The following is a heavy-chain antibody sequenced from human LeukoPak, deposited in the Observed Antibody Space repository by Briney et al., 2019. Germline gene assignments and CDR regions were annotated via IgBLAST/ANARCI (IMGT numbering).Heavy chain of an antibody. CDR2: ISSSSSYI. D-gene: IGHD2-21*02. CDR1: GFTFSSYS. Sequence: PGGSLRLSCAASGFTFSSYSMNWVRQAPGKGLEWVSSISSSSSYIYYADSVEGRFTISRDNAKNSLYLQMNSLRAEDTAVYYCARAVYCGGDCYPPHLDYWGQGALVTVSS. J-gene: IGHJ4*02. V-gene: IGHV3-21*01. CDR3: ARAVYCGGDCYPPHLDY.